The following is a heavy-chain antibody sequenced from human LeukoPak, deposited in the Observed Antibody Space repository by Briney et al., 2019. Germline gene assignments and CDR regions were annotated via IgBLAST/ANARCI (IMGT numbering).Heavy chain of an antibody. CDR2: IKSDGITI. D-gene: IGHD1-20*01. CDR3: LRDLNWSLDQ. Sequence: AGGSLRLSCAASGFTFSSYWVHWVRQAPGKGLVWVSRIKSDGITITYADSVKGRFTISRDNAKNTLYLQMNSLRAEDTAVYYCLRDLNWSLDQWGQGTLVTVSS. J-gene: IGHJ4*02. CDR1: GFTFSSYW. V-gene: IGHV3-74*01.